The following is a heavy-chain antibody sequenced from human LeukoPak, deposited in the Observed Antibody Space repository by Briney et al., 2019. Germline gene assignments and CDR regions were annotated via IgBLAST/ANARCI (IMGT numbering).Heavy chain of an antibody. Sequence: SETLSLTCAVYGGSFSGYYWSWIRQPPGKGLEWIGEINHSGSTNYNPSLESRVTISVDTSKNQFSLKLSSVTAADTAVYYCARAYSSSWYFNWFDPWGQGTLVTVSS. CDR3: ARAYSSSWYFNWFDP. D-gene: IGHD6-13*01. CDR1: GGSFSGYY. CDR2: INHSGST. J-gene: IGHJ5*02. V-gene: IGHV4-34*01.